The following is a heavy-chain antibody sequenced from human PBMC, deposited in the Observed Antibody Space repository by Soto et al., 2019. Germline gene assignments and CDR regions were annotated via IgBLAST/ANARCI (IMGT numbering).Heavy chain of an antibody. V-gene: IGHV3-23*01. CDR1: GFTFSSYW. CDR2: IRGSGGST. D-gene: IGHD2-21*01. Sequence: GGSLRLSCAASGFTFSSYWMSWVRQAPGKGLEWVSAIRGSGGSTYYADSVKGRFTISRDNSKNTLYLQMNSLRAEDTAVYYCAKLWYLNYFDYWGQGTLVTVSS. CDR3: AKLWYLNYFDY. J-gene: IGHJ4*02.